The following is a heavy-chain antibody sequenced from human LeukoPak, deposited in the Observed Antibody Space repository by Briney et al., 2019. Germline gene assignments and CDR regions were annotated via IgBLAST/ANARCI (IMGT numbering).Heavy chain of an antibody. V-gene: IGHV4-34*01. CDR1: GGSFSGYY. D-gene: IGHD6-13*01. CDR3: AAYSSSWAAGRTRNDY. CDR2: VNHSGST. J-gene: IGHJ4*02. Sequence: PSETLSLTCAVYGGSFSGYYWSWIRQPPGKGLEWIGEVNHSGSTNYNPSLKSRVTISVDTSKNQFSLKLSSVTAADTAVYYCAAYSSSWAAGRTRNDYWGQGTLVTVSS.